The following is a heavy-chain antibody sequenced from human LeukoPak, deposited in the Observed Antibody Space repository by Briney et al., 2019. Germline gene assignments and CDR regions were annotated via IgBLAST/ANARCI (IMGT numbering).Heavy chain of an antibody. CDR1: GFTFSSDR. J-gene: IGHJ6*03. CDR3: ARGQSPLGYYYMDV. Sequence: VGSLRLSCAASGFTFSSDRMHWVRQAPGKGLVWGSLINTDGSSTTYADSVQGRFTISRDNAKNTLYLQMNSLRAEDTAVYYCARGQSPLGYYYMDVWGKGTTVTVSS. CDR2: INTDGSST. V-gene: IGHV3-74*01.